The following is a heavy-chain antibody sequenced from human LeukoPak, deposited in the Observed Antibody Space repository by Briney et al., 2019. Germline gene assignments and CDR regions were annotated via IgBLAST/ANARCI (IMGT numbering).Heavy chain of an antibody. CDR1: GYTFTSYA. D-gene: IGHD3-3*02. CDR3: ASSLSRWDYYGMDV. Sequence: EASVKVSCKASGYTFTSYAMHWVRQAPGQRLEWMGWINAGNGNTKYSQKFQGRVTITRDTSASTAYMELSSLRSEDTAVYYCASSLSRWDYYGMDVWGKGTTVTVSS. V-gene: IGHV1-3*01. J-gene: IGHJ6*04. CDR2: INAGNGNT.